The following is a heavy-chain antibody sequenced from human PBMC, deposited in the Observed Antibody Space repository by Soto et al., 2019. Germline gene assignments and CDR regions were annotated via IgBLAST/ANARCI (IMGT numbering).Heavy chain of an antibody. CDR1: GGSISSSSYY. J-gene: IGHJ4*02. V-gene: IGHV4-39*01. CDR2: IYYSGST. Sequence: SETLSLTCTVAGGSISSSSYYWGWIRQPPGKGLEWIGSIYYSGSTYYNPSLKSRVTISVDTSKNQFSLKLSSVTAADTAVYYCAREFYDCWGQGTLVTVSS. CDR3: AREFYDC.